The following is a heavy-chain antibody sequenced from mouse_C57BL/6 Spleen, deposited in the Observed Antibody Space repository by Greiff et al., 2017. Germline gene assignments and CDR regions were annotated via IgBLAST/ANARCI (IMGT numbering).Heavy chain of an antibody. CDR2: IHPNSGST. CDR1: GYTFTSYW. V-gene: IGHV1-64*01. CDR3: ARYPNWDGDH. D-gene: IGHD4-1*01. Sequence: QVPLQPPGAELVKPGASVKLSCKASGYTFTSYWMHWVKQRPGQGLEWIGMIHPNSGSTNYNEKFKSKATLTVDKSSSTAYMQLSSLTSEDSAVYYCARYPNWDGDHWGQGTTLTVSS. J-gene: IGHJ2*01.